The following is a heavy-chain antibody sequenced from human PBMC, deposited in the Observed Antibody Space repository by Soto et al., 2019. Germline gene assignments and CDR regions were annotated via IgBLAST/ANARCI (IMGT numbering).Heavy chain of an antibody. Sequence: GESLKISCKGSGYSFTSYWIGWVRQMPGKGLEWMGIIYPGDSDTRYSPSFQGQVTISADKSISTAYLQMNSLRAEDTAVYYCARTLGYCSGGSCYSFYYYGMDVWGQGTTVTVSS. CDR3: ARTLGYCSGGSCYSFYYYGMDV. CDR1: GYSFTSYW. J-gene: IGHJ6*02. D-gene: IGHD2-15*01. V-gene: IGHV5-51*01. CDR2: IYPGDSDT.